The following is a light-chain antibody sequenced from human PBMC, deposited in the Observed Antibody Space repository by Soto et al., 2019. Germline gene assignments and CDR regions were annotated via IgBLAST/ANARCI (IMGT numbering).Light chain of an antibody. J-gene: IGLJ2*01. CDR2: GNS. Sequence: QAVVTQPPSVSGAPGQRVTISCTGSSSNIGAGYDVHWYQQLPGTAPKLLIYGNSNRPSGVPDRFSGSKSGTSASLAITGLHAEDEADYYCQSYGSSLSVVFGGGTQLTVL. CDR1: SSNIGAGYD. CDR3: QSYGSSLSVV. V-gene: IGLV1-40*01.